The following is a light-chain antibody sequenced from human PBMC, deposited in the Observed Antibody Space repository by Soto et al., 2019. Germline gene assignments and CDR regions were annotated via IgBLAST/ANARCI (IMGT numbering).Light chain of an antibody. J-gene: IGLJ2*01. CDR3: SSYTSSSSLAI. CDR2: EVT. V-gene: IGLV2-14*01. CDR1: SSDVGFYNH. Sequence: QSALTQPASXXXXXGQSITISCSGTSSDVGFYNHVSWYQQHPGEAPKLLIYEVTIRPSGVSNRFSGSKSGNTASLTVSGLQAEDEGDYYCSSYTSSSSLAIFGGGTKLTVL.